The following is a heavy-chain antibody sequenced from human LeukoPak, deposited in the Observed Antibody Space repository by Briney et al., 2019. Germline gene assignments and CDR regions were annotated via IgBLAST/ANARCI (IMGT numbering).Heavy chain of an antibody. CDR1: GYTFTGYY. V-gene: IGHV1-2*02. CDR2: INPNSGGT. J-gene: IGHJ6*03. CDR3: AREQGYSSSSRYYYYMDV. Sequence: ASVKVSCKASGYTFTGYYMHWVRQAPGQGLEWMGWINPNSGGTNYAQKFQGRVTMTRDTSISTAYMELSRLRSDDTAVYYCAREQGYSSSSRYYYYMDVWGKRTTVTVSS. D-gene: IGHD6-6*01.